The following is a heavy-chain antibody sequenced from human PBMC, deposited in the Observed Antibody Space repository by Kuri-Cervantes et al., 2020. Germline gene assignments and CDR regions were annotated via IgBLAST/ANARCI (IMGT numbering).Heavy chain of an antibody. Sequence: ASVKVSCKASGYTFTSYDINWVRQATGQGLEWMGWMNPNSGNTGYAQKFQGRVTMTRNTSISTAYMELSSLRSEDTAVYYCARGSPSGSYLFYYYYGMDVWGQGTTVTVSS. CDR3: ARGSPSGSYLFYYYYGMDV. D-gene: IGHD1-26*01. J-gene: IGHJ6*02. V-gene: IGHV1-8*01. CDR2: MNPNSGNT. CDR1: GYTFTSYD.